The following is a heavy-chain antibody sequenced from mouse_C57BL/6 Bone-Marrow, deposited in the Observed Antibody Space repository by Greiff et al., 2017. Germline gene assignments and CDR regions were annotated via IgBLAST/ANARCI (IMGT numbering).Heavy chain of an antibody. CDR3: THRKGAMDY. CDR2: IDPETGGT. J-gene: IGHJ4*01. Sequence: VKLQESGAELVRPGASVTLSCKASGYTFTDYEMHWVKQTPVHGLEWIGAIDPETGGTAYNQKFKGKAILTADKSSSTAYMELRSLTSEDSAVYDCTHRKGAMDYWGQGTSVTVSS. CDR1: GYTFTDYE. V-gene: IGHV1-15*01.